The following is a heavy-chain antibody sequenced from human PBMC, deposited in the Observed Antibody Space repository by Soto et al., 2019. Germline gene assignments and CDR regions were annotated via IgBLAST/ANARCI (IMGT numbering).Heavy chain of an antibody. CDR3: ARAPFMLWLPDSFDP. V-gene: IGHV1-3*01. D-gene: IGHD5-18*01. CDR1: GYTFTSYA. J-gene: IGHJ5*02. Sequence: ASVKVSCKASGYTFTSYAMHWVRQAPGQRLEWMGWINAGNGNTKYSQKFQGRVTITRDTSASTAYMELSSLRSEDTAVYYCARAPFMLWLPDSFDPWGQGTLVTVSS. CDR2: INAGNGNT.